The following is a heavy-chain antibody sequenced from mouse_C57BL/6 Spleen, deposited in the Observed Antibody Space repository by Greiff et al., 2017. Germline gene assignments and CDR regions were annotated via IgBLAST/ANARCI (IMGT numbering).Heavy chain of an antibody. CDR2: IYPSDSET. J-gene: IGHJ4*01. D-gene: IGHD1-1*01. CDR1: GYTFTSYW. CDR3: ARLSYYGSRYAMDY. V-gene: IGHV1-61*01. Sequence: QVQLQQPGAELVRPGSSVKLSCKASGYTFTSYWMDWVKQRPGQGLEWIGNIYPSDSETHYNQKFKDKATLTVDKSSSTAYMQLSSLTSEDSAVYYCARLSYYGSRYAMDYWGQGTSVTVSS.